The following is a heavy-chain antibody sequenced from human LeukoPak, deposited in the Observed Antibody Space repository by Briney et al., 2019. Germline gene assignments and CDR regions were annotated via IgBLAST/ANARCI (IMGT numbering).Heavy chain of an antibody. CDR2: ISGSGGST. J-gene: IGHJ4*02. CDR1: GFTFSSYA. CDR3: AKDLMENVIVVVPAAPFDY. V-gene: IGHV3-23*01. Sequence: GGSLRLSCAASGFTFSSYAMSWVRQAPGKGLEWVSAISGSGGSTYYADSVKGRFTISRDNSKNTLYLQMNSLRAEDTAVYYCAKDLMENVIVVVPAAPFDYWGQGTLVTVSS. D-gene: IGHD2-2*01.